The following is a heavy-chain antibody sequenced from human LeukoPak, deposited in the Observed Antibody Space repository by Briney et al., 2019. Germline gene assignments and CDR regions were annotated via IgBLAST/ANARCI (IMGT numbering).Heavy chain of an antibody. CDR1: GYIFTGYY. V-gene: IGHV1-2*04. Sequence: ASVKVSCKASGYIFTGYYMHWVRQAPGQGLEWMGWINPNNGGTNFAQKFQGWVTMTRDTSISTAYMELSSLRSEDTAVYYCARDHYSAAVRGDAFDIWGQGTMVTVSS. CDR3: ARDHYSAAVRGDAFDI. J-gene: IGHJ3*02. D-gene: IGHD6-13*01. CDR2: INPNNGGT.